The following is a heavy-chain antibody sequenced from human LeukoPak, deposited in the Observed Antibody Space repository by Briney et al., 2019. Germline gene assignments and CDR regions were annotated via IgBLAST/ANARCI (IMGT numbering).Heavy chain of an antibody. CDR2: ISSNGGST. CDR3: AREGATLRPFDY. V-gene: IGHV3-64*01. J-gene: IGHJ4*02. Sequence: GGSLRLSCAASGFTFSSYAMRWVRQAPGKGLEYVSAISSNGGSTYYANSVKGRFTISRDNSKNTLYLQMGSLRAEDMAVYYCAREGATLRPFDYWGQGTLVTVSS. D-gene: IGHD1-26*01. CDR1: GFTFSSYA.